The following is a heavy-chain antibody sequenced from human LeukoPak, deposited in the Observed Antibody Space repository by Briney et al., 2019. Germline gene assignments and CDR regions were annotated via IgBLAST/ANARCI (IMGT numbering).Heavy chain of an antibody. J-gene: IGHJ4*02. CDR1: GGTFSSYA. CDR2: IIPIFGTA. Sequence: SVKVSCKASGGTFSSYAISWVRQAPGQGLEWMGGIIPIFGTANYTQKFQGRVTITTDESTSTAYMELSSLRSEDTAVYYCARVPMATAPFDYWGQGTLVTVSS. V-gene: IGHV1-69*05. CDR3: ARVPMATAPFDY. D-gene: IGHD5-24*01.